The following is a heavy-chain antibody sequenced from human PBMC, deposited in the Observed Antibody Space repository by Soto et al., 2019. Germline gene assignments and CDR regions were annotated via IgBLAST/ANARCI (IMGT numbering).Heavy chain of an antibody. V-gene: IGHV3-23*01. Sequence: QLLESGGGLVQPGGSLRLACTASGFTFNTYFMSWVRQAPGEGLEWISAISGGGGTKYYSASVKGRFTISRDNSNNTLYLQMNSLRADDTDVYYCAKSLTASNFRLDVWGHGTRVTVSS. J-gene: IGHJ6*02. CDR2: ISGGGGTK. CDR3: AKSLTASNFRLDV. CDR1: GFTFNTYF. D-gene: IGHD7-27*01.